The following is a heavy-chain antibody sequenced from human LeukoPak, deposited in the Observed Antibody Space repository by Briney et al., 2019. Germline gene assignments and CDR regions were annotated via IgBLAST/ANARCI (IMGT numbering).Heavy chain of an antibody. CDR2: IWYDGSNK. Sequence: GGSLRLSCAASGFTFSSYGMHWVRQAPGKGLEWVAAIWYDGSNKYYADSVKGRFTISRDNSKNTLFLQMNSLRAEDTAVYYCAKALPLFYFDSSGPINYWGQGTLVTVPS. D-gene: IGHD3-22*01. CDR1: GFTFSSYG. CDR3: AKALPLFYFDSSGPINY. V-gene: IGHV3-33*06. J-gene: IGHJ4*02.